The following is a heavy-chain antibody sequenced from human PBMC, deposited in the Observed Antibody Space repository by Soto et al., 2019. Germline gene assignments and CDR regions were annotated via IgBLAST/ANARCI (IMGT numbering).Heavy chain of an antibody. Sequence: GGSLRLSCAASGFTFSSYAMHWVRQAPGKGLEWVAVISYDGSNKYYADSVKGRFTISRDNSKNTLYLQMNSLRAEDMAVYYCARGASGSYYDYFDYWGQGTLVTVSS. V-gene: IGHV3-30-3*01. CDR1: GFTFSSYA. CDR2: ISYDGSNK. J-gene: IGHJ4*02. CDR3: ARGASGSYYDYFDY. D-gene: IGHD1-26*01.